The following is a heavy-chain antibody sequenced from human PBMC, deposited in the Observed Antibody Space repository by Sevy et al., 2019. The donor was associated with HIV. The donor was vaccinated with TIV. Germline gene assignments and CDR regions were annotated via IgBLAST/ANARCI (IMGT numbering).Heavy chain of an antibody. CDR3: AKSYSGSYYIPYDAFDM. D-gene: IGHD1-26*01. J-gene: IGHJ3*02. CDR1: GFTFRNHA. V-gene: IGHV3-30-3*02. CDR2: ISSDGAIK. Sequence: GGSQRLSCVTSGFTFRNHAMHWVRQAPGKGLEWVAVISSDGAIKYYADSVKGRFTFSRDNSKSTLYLQMNSLRPEDTAMYYCAKSYSGSYYIPYDAFDMWGQGTMVTVSS.